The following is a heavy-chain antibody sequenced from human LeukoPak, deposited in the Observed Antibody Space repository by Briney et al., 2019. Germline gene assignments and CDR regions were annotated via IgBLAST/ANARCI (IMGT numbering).Heavy chain of an antibody. CDR3: AREDLILTGYKIFDY. Sequence: GGSLRLSCAASGFIFSNYGMNWVRQAPGKGPEWVSYISLSGTTIYYADSVKGRFTISRDNAKNSLYLQMNSLRAEDTAVYYCAREDLILTGYKIFDYWGQGTLVTVSS. J-gene: IGHJ4*02. CDR1: GFIFSNYG. CDR2: ISLSGTTI. D-gene: IGHD3-9*01. V-gene: IGHV3-48*04.